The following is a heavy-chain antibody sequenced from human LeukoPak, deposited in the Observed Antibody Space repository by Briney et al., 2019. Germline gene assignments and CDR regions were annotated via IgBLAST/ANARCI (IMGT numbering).Heavy chain of an antibody. CDR2: INEDGSEK. Sequence: GGTLRLSCAASGVSFSRYWMSWGCQGPGKGVERGGDINEDGSEKYYVDSAKGGLTISRENAKNSLYMQMNSERAEDRAGYDCARPPGGYYDSNGILAYFDYWGQGILVTASS. V-gene: IGHV3-7*01. CDR1: GVSFSRYW. J-gene: IGHJ4*02. D-gene: IGHD3-22*01. CDR3: ARPPGGYYDSNGILAYFDY.